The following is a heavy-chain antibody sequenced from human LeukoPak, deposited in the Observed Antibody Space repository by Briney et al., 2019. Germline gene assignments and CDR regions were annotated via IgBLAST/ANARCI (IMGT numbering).Heavy chain of an antibody. V-gene: IGHV3-23*01. CDR1: GFTFSDYG. J-gene: IGHJ2*01. CDR2: ISGSGIST. D-gene: IGHD2-15*01. CDR3: ARDGLAAATLHWCFDL. Sequence: GGSLRLSCAAAGFTFSDYGMNWVRQAPGKGLEWVSGISGSGISTYYADSVKGRFTISRDNSKNTLYLQMNSLRAEDTAVYYCARDGLAAATLHWCFDLWGRGTLVTVSS.